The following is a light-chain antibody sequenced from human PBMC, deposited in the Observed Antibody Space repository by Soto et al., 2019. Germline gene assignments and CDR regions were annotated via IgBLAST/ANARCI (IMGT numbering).Light chain of an antibody. CDR1: SRDFGGYNY. V-gene: IGLV2-14*03. CDR3: SSYSNSTTLYV. J-gene: IGLJ1*01. Sequence: QSALTQPASVSGSPGQSITISCTGTSRDFGGYNYVSWYQHHPGKVPKLVIYDVSKRPSGVSDRFPGSKSGNTASLTISGLQAEDEADYYCSSYSNSTTLYVFGTGTKVTVL. CDR2: DVS.